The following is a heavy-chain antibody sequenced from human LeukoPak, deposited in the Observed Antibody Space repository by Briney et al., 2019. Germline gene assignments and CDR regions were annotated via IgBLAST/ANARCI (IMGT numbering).Heavy chain of an antibody. CDR3: ARGGSGYYFHYYYYMDV. J-gene: IGHJ6*03. CDR2: INPNSGGT. Sequence: ASVKVSCKASGYTFTGYYMHWVRQAPGQGLEWMGWINPNSGGTNYAQKFQGRVTMTRDTSISTAYMELSRLRSDDTAAYYCARGGSGYYFHYYYYMDVWGKGTTVTVSS. V-gene: IGHV1-2*02. D-gene: IGHD3-22*01. CDR1: GYTFTGYY.